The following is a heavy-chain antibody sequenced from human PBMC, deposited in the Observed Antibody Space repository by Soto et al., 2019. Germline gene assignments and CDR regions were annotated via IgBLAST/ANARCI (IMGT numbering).Heavy chain of an antibody. Sequence: VKVSCKASGYTFTSYAMHWVRQAPGQRLEWMGWINAGNGNTKYSQKFQGRVTITRDTSASTAYMELSSLRSEDTAVYYCARDPELAGAFVRWFDPWGQGTLVTVSS. CDR1: GYTFTSYA. V-gene: IGHV1-3*01. CDR2: INAGNGNT. J-gene: IGHJ5*02. D-gene: IGHD6-13*01. CDR3: ARDPELAGAFVRWFDP.